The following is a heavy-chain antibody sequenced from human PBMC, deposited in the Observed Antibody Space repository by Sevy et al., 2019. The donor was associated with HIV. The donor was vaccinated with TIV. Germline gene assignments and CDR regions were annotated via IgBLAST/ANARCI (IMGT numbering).Heavy chain of an antibody. J-gene: IGHJ4*02. Sequence: SETLSLTCAVYGGSFSGYYWSWIRQPPGKGLEWIVEINHSGRTNYNPSLKSRVTISVDTSKNQFSLKLSSVTAADTAVYYCARVVWSGYYKVFDYWGQGTLVTVSS. CDR1: GGSFSGYY. CDR2: INHSGRT. D-gene: IGHD3-3*01. CDR3: ARVVWSGYYKVFDY. V-gene: IGHV4-34*01.